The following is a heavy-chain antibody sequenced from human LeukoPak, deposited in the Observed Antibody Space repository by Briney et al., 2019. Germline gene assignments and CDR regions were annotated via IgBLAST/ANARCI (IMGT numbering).Heavy chain of an antibody. V-gene: IGHV1-2*02. Sequence: ASVKVSCKASGFSLRDYYVQWVRQVPGQGLEWVGWMYFNSGATRYAPKFQGRVTLTGDTSTNTVYMELSGPGSDDTAMYYCAREGSSASGQDWYAFDIWGQEIMVTVSS. CDR2: MYFNSGAT. CDR3: AREGSSASGQDWYAFDI. CDR1: GFSLRDYY. J-gene: IGHJ3*02. D-gene: IGHD5-12*01.